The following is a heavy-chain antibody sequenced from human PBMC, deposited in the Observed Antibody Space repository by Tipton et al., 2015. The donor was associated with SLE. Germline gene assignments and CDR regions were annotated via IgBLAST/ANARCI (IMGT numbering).Heavy chain of an antibody. Sequence: GSLRLSCAASGFTFSSYEMNWVRQAPGKGLEWVSYISSSGSTIYYADSVKGRFTISRDNAKNSLYLQMNSLRDEDTAVYFCARGEPSIFAVAISPSPEMDVWGKGTAVTVSS. D-gene: IGHD3-3*01. J-gene: IGHJ6*04. V-gene: IGHV3-48*03. CDR3: ARGEPSIFAVAISPSPEMDV. CDR2: ISSSGSTI. CDR1: GFTFSSYE.